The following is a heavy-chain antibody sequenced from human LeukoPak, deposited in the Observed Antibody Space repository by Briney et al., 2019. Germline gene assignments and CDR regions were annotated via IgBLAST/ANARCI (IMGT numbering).Heavy chain of an antibody. D-gene: IGHD6-19*01. CDR1: GYTFTNYY. V-gene: IGHV1-46*01. J-gene: IGHJ4*02. CDR3: ARALRAVAGTGGDY. Sequence: ASVKVSCKASGYTFTNYYIHWVRQAPGQGLEWMGIINPSGGSTSYAQKFQGRVTMTRDMSTSTVYMELSSLRSEDTAVYYCARALRAVAGTGGDYWGQGTLVTVSS. CDR2: INPSGGST.